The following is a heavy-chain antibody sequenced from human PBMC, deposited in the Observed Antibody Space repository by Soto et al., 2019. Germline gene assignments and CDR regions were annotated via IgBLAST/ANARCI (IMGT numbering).Heavy chain of an antibody. J-gene: IGHJ6*02. CDR1: GGSISSYY. CDR3: ARHPNYYYGSGSSYYYYYYGMDV. Sequence: PSETLSLTCTFSGGSISSYYWSWIRQPPGKGLEWIGYIYYSGSTNYNPSLKSRVTISVDTSKNQFSLKLSSVTAADTAVYYCARHPNYYYGSGSSYYYYYYGMDVWGQGTTVT. D-gene: IGHD3-10*01. V-gene: IGHV4-59*08. CDR2: IYYSGST.